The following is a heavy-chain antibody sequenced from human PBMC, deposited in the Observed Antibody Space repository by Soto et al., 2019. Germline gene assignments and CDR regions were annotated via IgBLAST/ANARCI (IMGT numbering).Heavy chain of an antibody. D-gene: IGHD6-19*01. CDR3: ARHVHYLGGWYFGY. Sequence: SETLSLTCTVSGGSISSSSYYWGWIRQPPGKGLEWIGSIYYSGSTYYNPSLKSRVTISVDTSKNQFSLKLSSVTAADTAVYYCARHVHYLGGWYFGYWGQGTLVTVSS. V-gene: IGHV4-39*01. J-gene: IGHJ4*02. CDR1: GGSISSSSYY. CDR2: IYYSGST.